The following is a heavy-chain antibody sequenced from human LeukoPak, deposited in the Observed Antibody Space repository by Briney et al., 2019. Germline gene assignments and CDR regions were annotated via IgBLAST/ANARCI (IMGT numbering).Heavy chain of an antibody. CDR2: IYTSGST. J-gene: IGHJ5*02. V-gene: IGHV4-61*02. CDR1: GGSISSGGYY. D-gene: IGHD1-26*01. CDR3: ARSRNTLQWELLT. Sequence: SETLSLTCTVSGGSISSGGYYWSWIRQPAGKGLEWIGRIYTSGSTNYNPSLKSRVTMSADTSKNQFSLNLRSVTAADTAVYYCARSRNTLQWELLTWGQGTLVTVSS.